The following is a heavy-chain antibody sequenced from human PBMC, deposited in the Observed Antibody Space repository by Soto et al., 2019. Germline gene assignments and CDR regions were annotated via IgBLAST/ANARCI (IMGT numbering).Heavy chain of an antibody. CDR3: ARGRRYFDL. J-gene: IGHJ2*01. Sequence: QVQLQESGPGLVKPSETLSLTCSVSGGSISSYFWNWIRQPPGKGLEWIGCVYSSGSTNYNPSLWSRVTISPDTSKNQFSLKLDSVTAADTAVYYCARGRRYFDLWGRGTLVTVSS. CDR2: VYSSGST. V-gene: IGHV4-59*01. CDR1: GGSISSYF.